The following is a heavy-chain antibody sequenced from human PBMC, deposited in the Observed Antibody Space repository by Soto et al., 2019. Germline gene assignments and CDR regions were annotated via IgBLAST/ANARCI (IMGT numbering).Heavy chain of an antibody. CDR1: GYTFTSYG. J-gene: IGHJ4*02. V-gene: IGHV1-18*01. CDR3: VRVPYPYYDSSGYFPQDY. CDR2: ISAYNGNT. Sequence: GASVKVSCKASGYTFTSYGISWVRQAPGQGLEWMGWISAYNGNTNYAQKLQGRVTMTTDTSTSTAYMELRSLRSDDTAVYYCVRVPYPYYDSSGYFPQDYWGQGTLVTVSS. D-gene: IGHD3-22*01.